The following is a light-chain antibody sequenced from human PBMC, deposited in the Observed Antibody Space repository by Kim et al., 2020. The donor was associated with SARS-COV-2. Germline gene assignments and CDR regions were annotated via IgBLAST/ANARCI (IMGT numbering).Light chain of an antibody. CDR1: QSVSGSH. Sequence: SAGERANLACRASQSVSGSHLAWYQQKPGQTPRILIYDASSRVTGISDRFSGSGSGTFFTLTISRLQPEDFAVYYCQQYAASPFTFGGGTKVDIK. CDR2: DAS. J-gene: IGKJ4*01. CDR3: QQYAASPFT. V-gene: IGKV3-20*01.